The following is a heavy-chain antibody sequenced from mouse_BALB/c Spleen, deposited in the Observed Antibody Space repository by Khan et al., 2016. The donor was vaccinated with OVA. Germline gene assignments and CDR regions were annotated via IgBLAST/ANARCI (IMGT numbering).Heavy chain of an antibody. CDR1: GFSLTDYG. V-gene: IGHV2-6-5*01. CDR3: AKGGWSYYYALDY. J-gene: IGHJ4*01. D-gene: IGHD2-3*01. CDR2: IWGGGST. Sequence: QVQLKQSGPGLVAPSQSLSITCTVSGFSLTDYGVSWIRQPPGKGLEWLGVIWGGGSTYYNSALKSRLSISKDNSKSQVFLKMNSLQTDDTAMYYCAKGGWSYYYALDYWGQGTSVTVSA.